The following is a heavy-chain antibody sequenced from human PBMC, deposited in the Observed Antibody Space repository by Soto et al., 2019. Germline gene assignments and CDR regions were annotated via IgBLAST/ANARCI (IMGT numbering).Heavy chain of an antibody. J-gene: IGHJ5*02. D-gene: IGHD3-16*01. Sequence: QTMSHICTVSDGSISSGDYYCRWNRQPPGKGLEWIGYIYYSGSTYYNPSLKSRVTISVDTSKNQFSLKLSSVTAADTAVYYCARGDTYYDYVWGRATNNWFDPWGQGTLVTVSS. CDR2: IYYSGST. CDR3: ARGDTYYDYVWGRATNNWFDP. V-gene: IGHV4-30-4*01. CDR1: DGSISSGDYY.